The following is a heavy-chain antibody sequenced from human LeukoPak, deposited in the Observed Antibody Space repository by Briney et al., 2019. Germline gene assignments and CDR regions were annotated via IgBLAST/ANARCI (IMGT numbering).Heavy chain of an antibody. Sequence: SQTLSLTCAVSGGSISSGGYSWSWIRQPPGKGLEWIGYIYHSGSTYYNPSLKSRVTISVDTSKNQFSLKLSSMTAADTAVYYCARVLGVVSRWFDPWGQGTLVTVSS. J-gene: IGHJ5*02. CDR2: IYHSGST. D-gene: IGHD3-3*01. CDR3: ARVLGVVSRWFDP. CDR1: GGSISSGGYS. V-gene: IGHV4-30-2*01.